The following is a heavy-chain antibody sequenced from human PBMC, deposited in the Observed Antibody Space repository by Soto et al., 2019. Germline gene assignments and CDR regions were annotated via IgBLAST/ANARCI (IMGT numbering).Heavy chain of an antibody. CDR3: AREVCSGGSCYNFDY. D-gene: IGHD2-15*01. J-gene: IGHJ4*02. V-gene: IGHV3-66*01. CDR1: GFTVSSNY. CDR2: IYSGGST. Sequence: EVQLVESGGGLVQPGGSLRLSCAASGFTVSSNYMSCVRQAPGKGLEWVSVIYSGGSTYYADSVKGRFTISRDNSKNTLYLQMNSLRAEDTAVYYCAREVCSGGSCYNFDYWGQGTLVTVSS.